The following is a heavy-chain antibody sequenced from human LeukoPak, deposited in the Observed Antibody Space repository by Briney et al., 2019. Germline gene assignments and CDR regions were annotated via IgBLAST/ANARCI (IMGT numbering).Heavy chain of an antibody. D-gene: IGHD3-10*01. J-gene: IGHJ3*02. CDR1: GFTFRNHW. Sequence: PGGSLRLSCAASGFTFRNHWMHWVRQAPGKGLMWVSRINADGSNTRYADSVKGRFTISRDNAKNTLYLQMNSLRAEDTAVYYCTREVLNAFDSWGQGTLVTVSS. CDR2: INADGSNT. V-gene: IGHV3-74*01. CDR3: TREVLNAFDS.